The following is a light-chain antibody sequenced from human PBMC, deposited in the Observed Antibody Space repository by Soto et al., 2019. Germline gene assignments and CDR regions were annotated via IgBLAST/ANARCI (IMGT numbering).Light chain of an antibody. Sequence: DIQMTQSPSFVSASVGDRVTITCRASQGISNWLAWYQQKPGKAPKLLIYATSNLQDGVTSRFSGSGSGTDFTLTIGSLQPEDSATYYCQQSSSFPLTFGPGTKVDIK. CDR3: QQSSSFPLT. CDR2: ATS. J-gene: IGKJ3*01. CDR1: QGISNW. V-gene: IGKV1-12*01.